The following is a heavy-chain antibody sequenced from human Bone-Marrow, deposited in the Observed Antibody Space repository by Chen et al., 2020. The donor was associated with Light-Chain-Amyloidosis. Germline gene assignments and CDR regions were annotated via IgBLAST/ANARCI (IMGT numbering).Heavy chain of an antibody. CDR2: ISYDGSNK. J-gene: IGHJ4*02. Sequence: QVQLVESGGGVVQPGRSLRLSCAASGFTFSSYAMHWVRQAPGKGLEWVAVISYDGSNKYYADSVKGRFTISRDNSKNTLYLQMNSLRAEDTAVYYCARAELWFGDPMGFDYWGQGTLVTVSS. V-gene: IGHV3-30*01. D-gene: IGHD3-10*01. CDR3: ARAELWFGDPMGFDY. CDR1: GFTFSSYA.